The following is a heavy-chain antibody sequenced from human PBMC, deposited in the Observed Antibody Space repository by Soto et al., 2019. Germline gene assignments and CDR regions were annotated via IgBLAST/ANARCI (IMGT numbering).Heavy chain of an antibody. CDR2: IGTAGDT. V-gene: IGHV3-13*01. J-gene: IGHJ6*02. CDR1: GFTFSSYD. Sequence: GSLRLSCAASGFTFSSYDMHWVRQATGKGLEWVSAIGTAGDTYYPGSVKGRFTISRENAKNSLYLQMNSLRAGDTAVYYCARSITGPTPKYYYYYGMDVWGQGTTVTVSS. D-gene: IGHD1-20*01. CDR3: ARSITGPTPKYYYYYGMDV.